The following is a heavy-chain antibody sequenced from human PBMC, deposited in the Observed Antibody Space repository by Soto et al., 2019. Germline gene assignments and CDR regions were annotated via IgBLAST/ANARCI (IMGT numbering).Heavy chain of an antibody. CDR2: IIPIFGTP. J-gene: IGHJ4*02. Sequence: QVQLVQSGAEVKKPGSSVKVSCKASGGIFSTYAISWLRQAPGHGLEWMGGIIPIFGTPSYAQRLQGRVTITADESTSTAYMELCRLRSEDTRVYYCARERDDYGSGNCYNRFDFWGQGTLVTVSS. CDR1: GGIFSTYA. V-gene: IGHV1-69*01. CDR3: ARERDDYGSGNCYNRFDF. D-gene: IGHD3-10*01.